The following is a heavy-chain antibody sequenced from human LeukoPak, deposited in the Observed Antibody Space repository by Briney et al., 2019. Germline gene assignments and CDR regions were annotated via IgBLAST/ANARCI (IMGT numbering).Heavy chain of an antibody. Sequence: ASVKVSCKASGYTFSSYGISWVRQAPGQGLEWMGWISAYNGNTNYAQKLQGRVTMTTDTSTSTAFMELRSLRSDDTAVYYCARDSTGVTTVTSNWFDPWGQGTLVTVPS. J-gene: IGHJ5*02. V-gene: IGHV1-18*01. D-gene: IGHD4-17*01. CDR2: ISAYNGNT. CDR3: ARDSTGVTTVTSNWFDP. CDR1: GYTFSSYG.